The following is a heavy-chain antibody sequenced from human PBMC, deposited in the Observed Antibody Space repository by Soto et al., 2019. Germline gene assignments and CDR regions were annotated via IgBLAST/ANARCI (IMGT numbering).Heavy chain of an antibody. Sequence: QLQLQESGSGVVKTSETLSLTCTVSGASITYGAFSWSWIRQSPGKGLEWLGYISHLETTYFHPSFKSRLTMSIDRARNQFSLRLTSVTAADVAVYYCARGGGYDPFDSWGQGVLVTVFS. CDR1: GASITYGAFS. J-gene: IGHJ4*02. CDR2: ISHLETT. V-gene: IGHV4-30-2*06. CDR3: ARGGGYDPFDS. D-gene: IGHD5-12*01.